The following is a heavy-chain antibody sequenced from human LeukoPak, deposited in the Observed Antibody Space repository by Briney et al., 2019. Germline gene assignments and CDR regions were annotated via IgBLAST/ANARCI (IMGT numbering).Heavy chain of an antibody. CDR3: AKDDADTAMVTGLFDY. V-gene: IGHV3-21*01. CDR2: ITSSSSYI. Sequence: GGSLRLSCAASGFTFSSYNMNWVRQAPGKGPEWVSSITSSSSYIYYADSVKGRFTISRDNSKNTLYLQMNSLRAEDTAVYYCAKDDADTAMVTGLFDYWGQGTLVTVSS. J-gene: IGHJ4*02. D-gene: IGHD5-18*01. CDR1: GFTFSSYN.